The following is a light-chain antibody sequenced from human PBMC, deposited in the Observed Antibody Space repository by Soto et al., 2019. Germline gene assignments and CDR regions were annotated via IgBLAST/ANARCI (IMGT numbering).Light chain of an antibody. V-gene: IGLV2-11*01. CDR2: DVN. CDR1: SGDIGGYNY. CDR3: CSYAGSSLV. J-gene: IGLJ2*01. Sequence: QSALTQPRSVSGSPGQSVTISCTGASGDIGGYNYVSWYQHYPGKAPKLIIFDVNKRPSGVPDRFSGSKSGNTASLTISGLQPEDEADYYCCSYAGSSLVFGGGTKLTVL.